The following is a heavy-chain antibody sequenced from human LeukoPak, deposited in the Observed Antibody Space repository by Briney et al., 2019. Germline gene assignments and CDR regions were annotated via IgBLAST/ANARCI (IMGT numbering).Heavy chain of an antibody. Sequence: PSETLSLTCTVSGGSISSSSYYWGWIRQPPGKGLEWIGSLYYSGSTYYNPSLKSRVTISVDTSKNQFSLKLSSVTAADTAVYYCARLGAAGSGNYYNFNPPDYWGQGTLVTVSS. J-gene: IGHJ4*02. CDR2: LYYSGST. V-gene: IGHV4-39*01. CDR1: GGSISSSSYY. D-gene: IGHD3-10*01. CDR3: ARLGAAGSGNYYNFNPPDY.